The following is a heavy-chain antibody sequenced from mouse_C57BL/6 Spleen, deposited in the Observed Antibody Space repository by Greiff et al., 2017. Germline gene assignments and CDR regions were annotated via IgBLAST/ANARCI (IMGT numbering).Heavy chain of an antibody. CDR3: ARLGITRYFDV. CDR2: IYPGGGYT. Sequence: QVQLQQSGAELVRPGTSVKMSCKASGYTFTNYWIGWAKQRPGHGLEWIGDIYPGGGYTNYNEKFKGKATLTADKSSSTAYMQFSSLTSEDSAIYYCARLGITRYFDVWGTGTTVTVSS. V-gene: IGHV1-63*01. D-gene: IGHD2-4*01. CDR1: GYTFTNYW. J-gene: IGHJ1*03.